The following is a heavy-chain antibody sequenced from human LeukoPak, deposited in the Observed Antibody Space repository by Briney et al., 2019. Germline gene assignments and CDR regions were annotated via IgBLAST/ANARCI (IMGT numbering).Heavy chain of an antibody. J-gene: IGHJ4*02. CDR2: ISGSGGNT. V-gene: IGHV3-23*01. CDR3: AKDQYGGNPQYYFDY. Sequence: LPGGSLRLSWAPSGSTFSSYAMSWVRQAPGKGLDWVSAISGSGGNTYYADSVKGRFTISRDNSKNTLYLQMNSLRAEDTAVYYCAKDQYGGNPQYYFDYWGQGTLVTVSS. D-gene: IGHD4-23*01. CDR1: GSTFSSYA.